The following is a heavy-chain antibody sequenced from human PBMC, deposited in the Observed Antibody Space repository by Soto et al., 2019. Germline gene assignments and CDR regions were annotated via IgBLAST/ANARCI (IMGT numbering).Heavy chain of an antibody. V-gene: IGHV4-39*01. D-gene: IGHD6-13*01. CDR1: GDSISSGGYY. Sequence: SETLSLTCTVSGDSISSGGYYWNWIRQHPGKGLEWIGYIYYSGITYYNPSLESRVTISIDRSQNQFSLKLTSVTAADTAVYYCARPDSLSGTGWFDPWGRGTLVTVSS. CDR3: ARPDSLSGTGWFDP. J-gene: IGHJ5*02. CDR2: IYYSGIT.